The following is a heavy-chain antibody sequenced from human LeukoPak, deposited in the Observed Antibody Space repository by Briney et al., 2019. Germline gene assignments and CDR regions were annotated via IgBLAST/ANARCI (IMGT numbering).Heavy chain of an antibody. J-gene: IGHJ4*02. D-gene: IGHD3-3*01. CDR1: GYSFTSYG. V-gene: IGHV1-18*01. CDR3: ARDPSGNPYFFDY. Sequence: ASVKVSCKPSGYSFTSYGISWVRQAPGQGLEWAGWINPYNGKTNYAQKVQGRVTVTTDTSTSTAYMELRSLRFDDTAVYYCARDPSGNPYFFDYWGQGTLVTVSS. CDR2: INPYNGKT.